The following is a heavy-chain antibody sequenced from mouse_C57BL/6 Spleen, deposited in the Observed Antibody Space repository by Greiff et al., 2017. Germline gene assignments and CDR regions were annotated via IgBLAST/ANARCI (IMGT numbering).Heavy chain of an antibody. V-gene: IGHV5-16*01. CDR3: ARELRYCDV. CDR2: INYDGSST. D-gene: IGHD1-1*01. J-gene: IGHJ1*03. CDR1: GFTFSDYY. Sequence: EVHLVESEGGLVQPGSSMKLSCTASGFTFSDYYMAWVRQVPEKGLEWVANINYDGSSTYYLDSLKSRFIISSDNAKNILYQQMSSLKSEDTATYYCARELRYCDVWGTGTTVTVSS.